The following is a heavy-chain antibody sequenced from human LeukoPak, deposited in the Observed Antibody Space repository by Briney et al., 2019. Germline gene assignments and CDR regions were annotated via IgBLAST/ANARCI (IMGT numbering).Heavy chain of an antibody. D-gene: IGHD2-15*01. CDR2: ITGSSGST. CDR3: AKAMRGSALVFDY. Sequence: GGSLRLSRAASGFTLSNYAMTWVRQAPGKGLEWVSTITGSSGSTYYADSVKGRSTISRDNSKNTLYLQMNSLGAEDTAVFYCAKAMRGSALVFDYWGQGTLVTVFS. V-gene: IGHV3-23*01. J-gene: IGHJ4*02. CDR1: GFTLSNYA.